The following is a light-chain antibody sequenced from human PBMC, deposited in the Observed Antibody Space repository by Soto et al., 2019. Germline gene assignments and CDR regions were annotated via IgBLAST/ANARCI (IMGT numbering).Light chain of an antibody. V-gene: IGKV3-11*01. Sequence: ELVLTQSPVTLSLSPGQGAALSCRASQSISNYLAWYQQKPGQAPRLLIYDASNRATGIPARFSGSGSGTDFTLTISSLEPEDFAVYYCQQRSNWPLITFGQGTRLEIK. CDR1: QSISNY. J-gene: IGKJ5*01. CDR2: DAS. CDR3: QQRSNWPLIT.